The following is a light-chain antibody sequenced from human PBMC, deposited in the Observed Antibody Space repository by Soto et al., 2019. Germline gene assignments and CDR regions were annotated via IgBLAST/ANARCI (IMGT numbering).Light chain of an antibody. Sequence: DIQMNQSPSTLSASLGDRVTITCRASQSISTWLAWYQQEPGKATKLLIHKASSLQSGVPSRFSGSGSGTDFTLTISSLHPDDFATYYCQQYNSYSPTFGQGTKVDIK. CDR1: QSISTW. CDR3: QQYNSYSPT. V-gene: IGKV1-5*03. CDR2: KAS. J-gene: IGKJ1*01.